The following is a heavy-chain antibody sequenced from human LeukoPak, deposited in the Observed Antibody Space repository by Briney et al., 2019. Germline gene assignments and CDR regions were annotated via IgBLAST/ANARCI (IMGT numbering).Heavy chain of an antibody. CDR1: GGSISSYH. J-gene: IGHJ6*04. CDR2: IYYSGST. D-gene: IGHD5-12*01. V-gene: IGHV4-59*01. Sequence: SETLSLTCTVSGGSISSYHWSWIRQPPGKGLECIGYIYYSGSTNYNPSLKSRVTISVDTSKNQFSLKLSSVTAADTAVYYCAREASPAEGYGMDVWSKGTTVTVSS. CDR3: AREASPAEGYGMDV.